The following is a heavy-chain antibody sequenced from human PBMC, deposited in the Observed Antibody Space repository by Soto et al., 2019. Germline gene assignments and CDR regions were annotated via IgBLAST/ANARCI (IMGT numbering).Heavy chain of an antibody. Sequence: ASVKVSCKASGYTFTSYYMHWVRQAPGQGLEWMGIINPSGGSTSYAQKFQGRVTMTRDTSTSTVYMELSSLRAEDTAVYYCAKQPHYDFWNGYSNWFDPWGQGTLVTVSS. V-gene: IGHV1-46*01. D-gene: IGHD3-3*01. CDR1: GYTFTSYY. CDR3: AKQPHYDFWNGYSNWFDP. CDR2: INPSGGST. J-gene: IGHJ5*02.